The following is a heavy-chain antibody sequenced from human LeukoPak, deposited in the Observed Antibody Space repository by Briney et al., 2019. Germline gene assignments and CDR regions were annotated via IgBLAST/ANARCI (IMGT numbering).Heavy chain of an antibody. J-gene: IGHJ4*02. CDR2: IYNSGSA. CDR3: ARDVSGSYYDGSDY. V-gene: IGHV4-59*01. Sequence: SETLSLTCTVSGGSISTYYWSWIRQPPGKGLEWTGYIYNSGSANYNPSLKSRVTISVDMSNNQFSLKLRSVTAADTAVYYCARDVSGSYYDGSDYWGQGAPVTVSS. D-gene: IGHD1-26*01. CDR1: GGSISTYY.